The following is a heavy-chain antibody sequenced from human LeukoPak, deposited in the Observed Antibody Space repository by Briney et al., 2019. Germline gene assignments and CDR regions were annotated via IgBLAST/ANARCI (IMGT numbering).Heavy chain of an antibody. CDR3: SRRTYGSGRTDY. V-gene: IGHV4-39*01. D-gene: IGHD3-10*01. J-gene: IGHJ4*02. Sequence: SETLSLTCTVSGDFISSTSYYWGWLRQPPGKGLEWIGNINFSGSTSYNPSLKSRVTISVDSSNNQFSLRLSSVTAADTAVYYCSRRTYGSGRTDYWGQGILVTVSS. CDR1: GDFISSTSYY. CDR2: INFSGST.